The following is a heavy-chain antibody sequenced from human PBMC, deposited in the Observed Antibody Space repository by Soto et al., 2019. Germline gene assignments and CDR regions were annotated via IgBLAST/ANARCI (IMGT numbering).Heavy chain of an antibody. Sequence: QIQLVQSGPEVKNPWASVKVSCKTSGYTFTNYGFIWVRQAPRQGLELMGWISAYNGDTKVPQKFQGRLTLTTDTSTSTASMELRSLRSDDTAVYYCARVPSYLPGDYWGQGTLVTVSS. CDR1: GYTFTNYG. CDR2: ISAYNGDT. J-gene: IGHJ4*02. V-gene: IGHV1-18*01. CDR3: ARVPSYLPGDY. D-gene: IGHD3-10*01.